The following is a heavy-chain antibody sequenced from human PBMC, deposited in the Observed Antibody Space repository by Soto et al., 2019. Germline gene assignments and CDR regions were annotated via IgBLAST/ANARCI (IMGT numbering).Heavy chain of an antibody. Sequence: EVQLVESGGGLVQPGGSLKLACLASGFPLSDSAIHWVRKASGTGLEWVGRIRSKTNNYATTYGAPVRGRLTLSRDDSKNTAYLQMNNLESEDAAVYYCTRHAGGQVEHSFYYSFMDVWGKGTTVSV. CDR1: GFPLSDSA. CDR3: TRHAGGQVEHSFYYSFMDV. CDR2: IRSKTNNYAT. V-gene: IGHV3-73*01. D-gene: IGHD2-15*01. J-gene: IGHJ6*03.